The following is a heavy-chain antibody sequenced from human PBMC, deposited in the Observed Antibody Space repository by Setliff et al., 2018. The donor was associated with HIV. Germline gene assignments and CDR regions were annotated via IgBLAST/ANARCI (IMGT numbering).Heavy chain of an antibody. J-gene: IGHJ2*01. CDR1: GGSIRSYY. Sequence: NPSETLSLTCTVSGGSIRSYYWSWIRQPPGKGLEWIGYIYYGGSTNYNPSLKSRVTISVDTSKNQFSLKLSSVTAADTAVYYCARAGGGGRWLHLSYWYFDLWGRGTLVTVSS. D-gene: IGHD3-16*01. CDR2: IYYGGST. CDR3: ARAGGGGRWLHLSYWYFDL. V-gene: IGHV4-59*01.